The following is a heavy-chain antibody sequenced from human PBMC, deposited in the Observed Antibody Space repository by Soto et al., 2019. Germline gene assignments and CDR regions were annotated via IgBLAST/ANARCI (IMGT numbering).Heavy chain of an antibody. Sequence: QVQLVQSGAEVKEPGSSVKVSCKASGGTFSTSTFTWVRQAPGQGLEWMGRIIPILDTADYAQKFQGSVTITADKXTXTXXMELSSLRSEDTGIYYCARDSPIGSVFSGYDAIDLWGQGTLVTVSP. J-gene: IGHJ4*02. CDR1: GGTFSTST. CDR3: ARDSPIGSVFSGYDAIDL. CDR2: IIPILDTA. D-gene: IGHD5-12*01. V-gene: IGHV1-69*08.